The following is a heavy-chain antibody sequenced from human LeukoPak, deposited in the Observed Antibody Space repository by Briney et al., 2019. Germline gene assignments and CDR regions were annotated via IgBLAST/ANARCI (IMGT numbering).Heavy chain of an antibody. CDR2: IGSSSSTI. D-gene: IGHD6-19*01. CDR1: GFTFSTYS. V-gene: IGHV3-48*01. Sequence: PGGSLRLSCAASGFTFSTYSMNWVRQAPGQGLEWVSYIGSSSSTIYYADSVKGRFTISRDNAKNSLYLQMNSLRAEDTAVYYCAREGGIAVAGTSSFDIWGQGTMVTVSS. J-gene: IGHJ3*02. CDR3: AREGGIAVAGTSSFDI.